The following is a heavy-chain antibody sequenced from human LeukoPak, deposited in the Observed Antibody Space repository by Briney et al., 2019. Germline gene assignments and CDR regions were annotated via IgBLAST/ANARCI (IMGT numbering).Heavy chain of an antibody. J-gene: IGHJ4*02. CDR2: SHDSGES. CDR1: GGSFSGYY. D-gene: IGHD3-10*01. V-gene: IGHV4-34*01. Sequence: SETLSLTCAAYGGSFSGYYWSWIRQPPGKGLEWIGYSHDSGESNYNPSLQSRVIISRDTSKNQFSLNLMSVTAADTAVYYCAASSHSGSYRAYWGQGTPVTVSS. CDR3: AASSHSGSYRAY.